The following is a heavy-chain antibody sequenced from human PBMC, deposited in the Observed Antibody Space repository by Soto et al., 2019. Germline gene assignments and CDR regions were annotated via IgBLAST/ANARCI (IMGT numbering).Heavy chain of an antibody. Sequence: GGSLRLSCAASGFTFRVYWMSWVRQAPGKGLEWVANIKEDGTEIDQVGSLKGRFTISRDNAKNSVYLQMNSLRVEDTAVYYCARIGYSSSSFDYWGRGTLVTVSS. D-gene: IGHD6-6*01. CDR3: ARIGYSSSSFDY. CDR2: IKEDGTEI. V-gene: IGHV3-7*05. J-gene: IGHJ4*02. CDR1: GFTFRVYW.